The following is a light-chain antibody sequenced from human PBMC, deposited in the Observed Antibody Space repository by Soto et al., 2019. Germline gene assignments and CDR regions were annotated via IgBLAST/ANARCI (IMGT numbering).Light chain of an antibody. J-gene: IGLJ3*02. CDR1: SGHNSYA. Sequence: QSVLTQPPSASASLGASVKLTCTLSSGHNSYAIAWHQQQPEKGPRYLMKLNSDGSHSKGDGIPDRFSGSSSGAEGYLTISSLQSEDEADYYCQTWSTDIRVFGGGTKVTVL. V-gene: IGLV4-69*01. CDR3: QTWSTDIRV. CDR2: LNSDGSH.